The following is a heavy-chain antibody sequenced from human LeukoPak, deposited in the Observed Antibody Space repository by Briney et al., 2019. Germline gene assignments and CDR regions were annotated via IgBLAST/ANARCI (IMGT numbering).Heavy chain of an antibody. CDR3: ARASFGPYDSSGFFGY. CDR1: GGSISNYY. V-gene: IGHV4-59*01. CDR2: IYYSGST. Sequence: PSETLSLTCTVSGGSISNYYWTWIRQPPGKGLEWIGYIYYSGSTNYNPSLQRRVTMSVETSKNQFSLNLSSVTAADTAVDYCARASFGPYDSSGFFGYWGQGTLVTVSS. J-gene: IGHJ4*02. D-gene: IGHD3-22*01.